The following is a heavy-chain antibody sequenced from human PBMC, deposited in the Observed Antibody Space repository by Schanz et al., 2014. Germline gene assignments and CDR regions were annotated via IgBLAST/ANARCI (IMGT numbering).Heavy chain of an antibody. CDR3: AKDSTHIDIVLVPTAIVY. CDR1: GFTFSSYG. Sequence: QVQLVESGGGVVQPGRSLRLSCAASGFTFSSYGMHWVRQAPGKGLEWVAAMSYDGSIKYYGDSVKGRFTISRDNSKNTLYLHMNTLRSEDTAVYYCAKDSTHIDIVLVPTAIVYWGQGTLVTVSS. D-gene: IGHD2-2*01. J-gene: IGHJ4*02. V-gene: IGHV3-30*18. CDR2: MSYDGSIK.